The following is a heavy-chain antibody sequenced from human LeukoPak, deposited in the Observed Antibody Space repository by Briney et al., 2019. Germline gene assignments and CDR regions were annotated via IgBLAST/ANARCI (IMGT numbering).Heavy chain of an antibody. CDR1: GGSISGYY. J-gene: IGHJ4*02. D-gene: IGHD3-10*01. CDR2: IYYTGKT. Sequence: SETLSLTCTVSGGSISGYYWNWIRQPPGKGLEWIGYIYYTGKTYYNPSLEGRVTILVDTSRNHFSVKLSSVTAADTAVYYCARSQNYYGSGDYWSQGTLVTVSS. CDR3: ARSQNYYGSGDY. V-gene: IGHV4-59*01.